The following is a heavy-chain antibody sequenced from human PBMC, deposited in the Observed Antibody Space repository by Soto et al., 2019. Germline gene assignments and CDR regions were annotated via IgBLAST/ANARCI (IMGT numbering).Heavy chain of an antibody. CDR3: ASGLAAAGTFFPT. Sequence: SETLSLTCTVSGGSISSCGYYWSWIRQHPGKGLEWIGYIYYSGSTYYNPPLKSRVTISVDTSKNQFSLKLSSVTAADTAVYYCASGLAAAGTFFPTWGQGTLVTVSS. J-gene: IGHJ5*02. CDR1: GGSISSCGYY. CDR2: IYYSGST. D-gene: IGHD6-13*01. V-gene: IGHV4-31*03.